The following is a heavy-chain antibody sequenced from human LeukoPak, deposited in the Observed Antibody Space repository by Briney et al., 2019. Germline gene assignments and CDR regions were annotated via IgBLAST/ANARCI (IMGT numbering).Heavy chain of an antibody. V-gene: IGHV3-30*02. J-gene: IGHJ3*02. CDR2: IRYDGSNR. Sequence: PGGSLRLSCAASGFTFSSYGMHWIRQAPGKGLEWVAFIRYDGSNRYYADSVKGRFTISRDNSKNTLYLQMNSLRAEDTAVYYCAKDLEYSGTYPDALDIWGQGTMVTVSS. CDR1: GFTFSSYG. CDR3: AKDLEYSGTYPDALDI. D-gene: IGHD1-26*01.